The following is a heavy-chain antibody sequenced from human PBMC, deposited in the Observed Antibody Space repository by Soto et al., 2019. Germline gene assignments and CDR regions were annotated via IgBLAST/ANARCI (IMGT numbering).Heavy chain of an antibody. D-gene: IGHD2-15*01. CDR2: ISGSGDST. V-gene: IGHV3-23*01. CDR3: ADLVVADTGMDV. Sequence: GGSLRLSCAASGFTLSDYAMTWVRQGPGKGLEWVSAISGSGDSTYYTDSVKGRFTISRDNSKNTLYLEMNGLRAEDTAVYYCADLVVADTGMDVWGQGTTVTVSS. CDR1: GFTLSDYA. J-gene: IGHJ6*02.